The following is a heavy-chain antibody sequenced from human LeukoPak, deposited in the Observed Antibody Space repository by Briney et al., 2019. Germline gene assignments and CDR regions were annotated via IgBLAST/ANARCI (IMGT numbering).Heavy chain of an antibody. J-gene: IGHJ4*02. D-gene: IGHD1-26*01. CDR3: ANVGAGSGSHYKWYYFDY. Sequence: GGSLRLSCAASGFTFSSYAMSWVRQAPGKGLEWVSAISGSGGSTYYADSVKGRFTISRDNSKNTLYLQMNGLRAEDTAVYYCANVGAGSGSHYKWYYFDYWGQGTLVTVSS. CDR2: ISGSGGST. V-gene: IGHV3-23*01. CDR1: GFTFSSYA.